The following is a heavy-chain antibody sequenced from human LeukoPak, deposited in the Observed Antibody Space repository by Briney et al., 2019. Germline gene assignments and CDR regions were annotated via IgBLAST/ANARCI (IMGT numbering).Heavy chain of an antibody. J-gene: IGHJ4*02. V-gene: IGHV4-61*02. CDR3: ARWGKKAFDY. CDR1: GRSISSGSYY. CDR2: IYTSGST. D-gene: IGHD1-26*01. Sequence: SETLSLTCTVSGRSISSGSYYCSWIRQPAGKGLEWIGRIYTSGSTNYNPSLKSRVTISVDTSKNQFSLKLSSVTAADTAVYSCARWGKKAFDYWGQGTLVTVSS.